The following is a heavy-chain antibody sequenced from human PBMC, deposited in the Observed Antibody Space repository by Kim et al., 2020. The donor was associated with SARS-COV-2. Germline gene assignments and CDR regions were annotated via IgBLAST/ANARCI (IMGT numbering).Heavy chain of an antibody. CDR3: ARHLRNWYFDL. V-gene: IGHV4-39*01. CDR2: IYYSGST. J-gene: IGHJ2*01. Sequence: SETLSLTCSVSGGSISSSDYYWGWIRQPPGKGLEWIATIYYSGSTYYNPSLKGRVTISVDTSKKQFSLRLSSVTAADAAVYYCARHLRNWYFDLWGRGTLVTVSP. CDR1: GGSISSSDYY.